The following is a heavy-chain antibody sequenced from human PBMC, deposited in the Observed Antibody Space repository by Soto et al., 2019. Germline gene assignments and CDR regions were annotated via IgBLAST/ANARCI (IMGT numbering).Heavy chain of an antibody. D-gene: IGHD2-15*01. Sequence: PSETLSLTCSVSGGSISSNSYSWGWIRQPPGKGLEWIGTLYSSRDTYYNPSLKSRVTISADTSQNQFSLDLTSVTGTDTAVYFCARHPRYCSGGSCNGQYTLDVWGQGTTVTVSS. J-gene: IGHJ6*02. CDR1: GGSISSNSYS. CDR2: LYSSRDT. CDR3: ARHPRYCSGGSCNGQYTLDV. V-gene: IGHV4-39*01.